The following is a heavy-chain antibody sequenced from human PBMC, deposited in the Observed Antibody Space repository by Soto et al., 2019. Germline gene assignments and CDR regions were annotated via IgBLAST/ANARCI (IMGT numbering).Heavy chain of an antibody. CDR2: IIPILGIA. D-gene: IGHD3-10*01. V-gene: IGHV1-69*02. CDR3: ASVLATSGHNWFDP. J-gene: IGHJ5*02. CDR1: GGTFSSYT. Sequence: SVKVSSKASGGTFSSYTISWVRQALGQGLEWMGRIIPILGIANYAQKFQGRVTITADKSTSTAYMELSSLRSEDTAVYYCASVLATSGHNWFDPWGQGTLVTVSS.